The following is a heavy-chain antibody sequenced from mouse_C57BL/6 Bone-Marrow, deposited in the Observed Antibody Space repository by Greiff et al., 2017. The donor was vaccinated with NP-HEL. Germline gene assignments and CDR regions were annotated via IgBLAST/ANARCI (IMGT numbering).Heavy chain of an antibody. CDR3: ARERLLRFAY. J-gene: IGHJ3*01. D-gene: IGHD2-3*01. CDR1: GYTFTSYW. CDR2: IDPSDSYT. V-gene: IGHV1-50*01. Sequence: QVQLQQPGAELVKPGASVKLSCKASGYTFTSYWMQWVKQRPGQGLEWIGEIDPSDSYTNYNQKFKGKATLTVDTSSSTAYMQLSSLTSEDSAVYNCARERLLRFAYWGQGTLVTVSA.